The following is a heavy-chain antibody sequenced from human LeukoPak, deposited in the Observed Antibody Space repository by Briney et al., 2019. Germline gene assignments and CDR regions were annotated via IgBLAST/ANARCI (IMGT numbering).Heavy chain of an antibody. CDR2: INHSGST. CDR3: ARGRGRPAVAATPYYFDY. J-gene: IGHJ4*02. CDR1: GGSFSGYY. Sequence: SETLSLTCAVYGGSFSGYYWSWIRQPPGKGLEWIGEINHSGSTNYNPSLKSRVTISVDTSKNQFSLKLSSVTAADTAVYYCARGRGRPAVAATPYYFDYWGQGTLVTVSS. V-gene: IGHV4-34*01. D-gene: IGHD6-19*01.